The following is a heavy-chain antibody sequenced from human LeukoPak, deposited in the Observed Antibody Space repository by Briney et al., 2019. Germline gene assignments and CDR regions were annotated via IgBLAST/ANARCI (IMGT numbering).Heavy chain of an antibody. D-gene: IGHD1-26*01. V-gene: IGHV1-46*01. CDR1: GYNFMHFG. CDR2: INPSGGST. J-gene: IGHJ5*02. CDR3: AREVGGPFDP. Sequence: ASVKVSCKSSGYNFMHFGINWVRQAPGQGLEWMGIINPSGGSTSYAQKFQGRVTMTRDMSTSTVYMELSSLRSEDTAVYYCAREVGGPFDPWGQGTLVTVSS.